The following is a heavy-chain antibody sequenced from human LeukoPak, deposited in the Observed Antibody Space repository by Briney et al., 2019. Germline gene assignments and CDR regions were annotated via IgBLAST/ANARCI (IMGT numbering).Heavy chain of an antibody. CDR2: ISYDGNNK. Sequence: SGGSLRLSCAASGFTFSSYAMDWVRQAPGKGLEWVAIISYDGNNKYYADSVKGRFTISRDNSKNTLYLKMNSLRAEDTAVYYCARAKNWEFDYWGQGTLVTVSS. CDR3: ARAKNWEFDY. J-gene: IGHJ4*02. V-gene: IGHV3-30*04. D-gene: IGHD7-27*01. CDR1: GFTFSSYA.